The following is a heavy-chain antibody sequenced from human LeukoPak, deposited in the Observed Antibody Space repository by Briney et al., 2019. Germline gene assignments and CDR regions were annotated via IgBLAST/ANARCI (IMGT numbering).Heavy chain of an antibody. CDR3: ARGGVKGHIPTD. J-gene: IGHJ4*02. CDR1: GYTFTSYD. CDR2: MNPNSGNT. V-gene: IGHV1-8*03. Sequence: ASVKVSCKASGYTFTSYDINWVRQATGQGLEWMGWMNPNSGNTGYAQKFQGRVTITRNTSISTAYMELSSLRSEDTAVYYCARGGVKGHIPTDWGQGTLVTVSS. D-gene: IGHD2-21*01.